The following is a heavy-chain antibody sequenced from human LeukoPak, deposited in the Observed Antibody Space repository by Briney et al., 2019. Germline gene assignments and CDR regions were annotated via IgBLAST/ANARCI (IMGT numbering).Heavy chain of an antibody. Sequence: SETLSLTCTVSGVSMSAYQWSWVRQSPEKGLEWIGCINTKGETSYNPSLKSRVTTSVDTSKSQFSLRLTSVTAADTAVYYCATSNDARIAPFDHWGQGAPVTVSS. CDR2: INTKGET. V-gene: IGHV4-4*09. J-gene: IGHJ4*02. CDR3: ATSNDARIAPFDH. CDR1: GVSMSAYQ. D-gene: IGHD2-21*01.